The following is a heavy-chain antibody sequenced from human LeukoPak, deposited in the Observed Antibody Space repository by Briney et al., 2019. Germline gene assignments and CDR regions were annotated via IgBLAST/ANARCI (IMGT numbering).Heavy chain of an antibody. CDR1: GFTFDNYA. V-gene: IGHV3-23*01. D-gene: IGHD3-10*01. Sequence: PGGSLRLSCAASGFTFDNYAMNWVRQAPGKGLEWVSYIRGGGGVTRYSDSVKDRFTISRDNSKNTLYLQMNSLRAEDTAIYYCAKCSASYYNDAFVIWGRGTMVTVSS. J-gene: IGHJ3*02. CDR3: AKCSASYYNDAFVI. CDR2: IRGGGGVT.